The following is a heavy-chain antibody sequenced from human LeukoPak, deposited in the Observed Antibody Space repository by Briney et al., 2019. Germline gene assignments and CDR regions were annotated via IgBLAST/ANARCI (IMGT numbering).Heavy chain of an antibody. D-gene: IGHD6-19*01. CDR3: AEDDKGWSRDY. V-gene: IGHV3-23*01. J-gene: IGHJ4*02. CDR2: IRASGADT. Sequence: GGSLRLSCAASGFIFSSYAMSWVRQAPGKGLEWVSGIRASGADTYYADSVQGRFTISRDNSKNTLYLQMNGLRAEDTAVYYCAEDDKGWSRDYWGQGALVTVSS. CDR1: GFIFSSYA.